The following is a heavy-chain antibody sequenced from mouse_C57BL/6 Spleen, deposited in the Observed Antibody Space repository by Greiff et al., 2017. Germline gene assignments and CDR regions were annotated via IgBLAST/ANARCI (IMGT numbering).Heavy chain of an antibody. CDR3: ARKGGSSYVDYFDY. J-gene: IGHJ2*01. CDR1: GYTFTDYN. V-gene: IGHV1-18*01. Sequence: VQLQQSGPELVKPGASVKIPCKASGYTFTDYNMDWVKQSHGKSLEWIGDINPNNGGTIYNQKFKGKATLTVDKSSSTAYMELRSLTSEDTAVYYCARKGGSSYVDYFDYWGQGTTLTVSS. CDR2: INPNNGGT. D-gene: IGHD1-1*01.